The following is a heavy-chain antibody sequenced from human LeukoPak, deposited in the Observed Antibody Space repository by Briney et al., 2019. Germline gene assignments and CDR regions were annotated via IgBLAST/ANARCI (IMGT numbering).Heavy chain of an antibody. Sequence: PSETLSLTCAVYGGSFSGYYWSWIRQPPGKGLEWIGEINHSGSTNYNPSLKSRVTISVDTSKNQFSLKLSSVTAADTAVYYCARVPEQQLVLHYYYYIDVWGKGTTVTVSS. CDR1: GGSFSGYY. CDR2: INHSGST. D-gene: IGHD6-13*01. J-gene: IGHJ6*03. V-gene: IGHV4-34*01. CDR3: ARVPEQQLVLHYYYYIDV.